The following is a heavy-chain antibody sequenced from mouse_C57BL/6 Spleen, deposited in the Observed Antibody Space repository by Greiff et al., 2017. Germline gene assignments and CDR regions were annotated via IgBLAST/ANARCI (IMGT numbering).Heavy chain of an antibody. V-gene: IGHV5-6*01. CDR2: ISSGGSYT. J-gene: IGHJ3*01. Sequence: EVQLVESGGDLVKPGGSLKLSCAASGFTFSSYGMSWVRQTPDKRLEWVATISSGGSYTYYPDSVKGRFTISRDNAKNTLYLQMSSLKSEDTAMYYCARLPRELRGWFAYWGQGTQATVSA. D-gene: IGHD1-1*01. CDR1: GFTFSSYG. CDR3: ARLPRELRGWFAY.